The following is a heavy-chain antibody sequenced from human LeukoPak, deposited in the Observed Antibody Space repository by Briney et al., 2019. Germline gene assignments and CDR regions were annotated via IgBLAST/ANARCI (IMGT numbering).Heavy chain of an antibody. J-gene: IGHJ4*02. V-gene: IGHV1-2*02. Sequence: ASVKVSCKASGYTFTGYYMHWVRQAPGQGLEWMGWINPNSGGTNYAQKFQGRVTMTRDTSISTAYMELSRLRSEDTAVYYCARGSDYGDYSFGYWGQGTLVTVSS. CDR1: GYTFTGYY. CDR3: ARGSDYGDYSFGY. D-gene: IGHD4-17*01. CDR2: INPNSGGT.